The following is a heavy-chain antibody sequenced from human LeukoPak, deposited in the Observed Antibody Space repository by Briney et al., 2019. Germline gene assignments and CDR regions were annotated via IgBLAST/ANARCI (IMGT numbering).Heavy chain of an antibody. D-gene: IGHD3-22*01. J-gene: IGHJ6*02. CDR1: GGSISSGGYY. V-gene: IGHV4-39*07. CDR3: ARGRLLLLWRYYGMDV. Sequence: SETLSLTCTVSGGSISSGGYYWGWVRQPPGKGLEWIGEIYHSGSTNYNPSLKSRVTISVDKSKSQFSLKLSSVTAADTAVYYCARGRLLLLWRYYGMDVWGQGTTVTVSS. CDR2: IYHSGST.